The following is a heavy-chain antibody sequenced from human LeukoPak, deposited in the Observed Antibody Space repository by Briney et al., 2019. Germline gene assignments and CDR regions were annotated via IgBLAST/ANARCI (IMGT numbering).Heavy chain of an antibody. J-gene: IGHJ4*02. Sequence: GGSLRLSCAASGFTFSNYWMHWVRQAPGKGPVWVSRINGDGSSTSYADSVKGRFTISRDNAKNTLYLQMNSLRAEDTAVYYCAATYAFDYWGQGTLVTVSS. V-gene: IGHV3-74*01. CDR2: INGDGSST. CDR3: AATYAFDY. CDR1: GFTFSNYW.